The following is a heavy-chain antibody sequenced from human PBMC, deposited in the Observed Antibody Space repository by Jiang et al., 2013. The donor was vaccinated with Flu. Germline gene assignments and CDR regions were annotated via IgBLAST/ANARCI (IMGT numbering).Heavy chain of an antibody. CDR2: IHSSGMT. J-gene: IGHJ3*02. D-gene: IGHD3-22*01. CDR1: GGSISSYY. CDR3: ARASLLEYYYDSSGYYAFDM. Sequence: PGLVKPSETLSLTCAVSGGSISSYYWSWIRQSAGKGLEWIGRIHSSGMTNYNPSLRSRVTMSVDTSKNQISLKLSSVTAADTAVYYCARASLLEYYYDSSGYYAFDMWGQGTMVTVS. V-gene: IGHV4-4*07.